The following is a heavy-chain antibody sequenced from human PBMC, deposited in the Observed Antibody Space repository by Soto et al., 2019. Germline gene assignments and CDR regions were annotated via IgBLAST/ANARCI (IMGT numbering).Heavy chain of an antibody. V-gene: IGHV4-34*01. CDR3: ARGLNIVVVPAANNWFDP. D-gene: IGHD2-2*01. J-gene: IGHJ5*02. CDR1: GGSFSGYY. Sequence: KSSETLSLTCAVYGGSFSGYYWSWIRQPPGKGLEWIGEINHSGSTNYNPSLKSRVTISVDTSKNQFSLKLSSVTAADTAVYYCARGLNIVVVPAANNWFDPWGQGTLVTVSS. CDR2: INHSGST.